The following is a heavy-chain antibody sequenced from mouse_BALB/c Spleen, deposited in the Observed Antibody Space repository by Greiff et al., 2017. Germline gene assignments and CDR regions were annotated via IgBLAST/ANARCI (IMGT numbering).Heavy chain of an antibody. D-gene: IGHD2-1*01. CDR3: AKPEGYGNTWFAY. Sequence: VQGVESGPGLVAPSQSLSITCTVSGFSLTDYGVSWIRQPPGKGLEWLGVIWGGGSTYYNSALKSRLSISKDNSKSQVFLKMNSLQTDDTAMYYCAKPEGYGNTWFAYWGQGTLVTVSA. CDR1: GFSLTDYG. V-gene: IGHV2-6-5*01. CDR2: IWGGGST. J-gene: IGHJ3*01.